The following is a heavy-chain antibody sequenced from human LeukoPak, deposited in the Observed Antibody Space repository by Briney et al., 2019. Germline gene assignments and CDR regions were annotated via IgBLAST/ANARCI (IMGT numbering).Heavy chain of an antibody. Sequence: PGGSLRLSCAASGFSLSSHAMHWVRQAPGKGLEWVTVISYDGSNKYYADSVKGRFTISRDNSKNTLYLQMNSLRAEDTAVYYCARDAYDSSGYLFDYWGQGTLVTVSS. CDR2: ISYDGSNK. V-gene: IGHV3-30-3*01. J-gene: IGHJ4*02. D-gene: IGHD3-22*01. CDR1: GFSLSSHA. CDR3: ARDAYDSSGYLFDY.